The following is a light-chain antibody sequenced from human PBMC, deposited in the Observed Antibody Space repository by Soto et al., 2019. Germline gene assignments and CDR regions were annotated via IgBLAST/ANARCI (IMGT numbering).Light chain of an antibody. V-gene: IGKV3-15*01. CDR2: HAA. CDR3: QQYNEWPLT. J-gene: IGKJ4*01. CDR1: QSVSNN. Sequence: EIVMTQSPATLSVSPGERATLSCRASQSVSNNVAWYQQKPGQAPRLLIYHAATRPTGIPARFSGSGSGTEVTLTISSLQSEDFSVYYCQQYNEWPLTFGGGTKVEIK.